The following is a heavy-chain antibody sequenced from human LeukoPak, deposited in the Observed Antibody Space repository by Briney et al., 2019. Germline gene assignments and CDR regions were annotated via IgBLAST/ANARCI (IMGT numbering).Heavy chain of an antibody. V-gene: IGHV1-24*01. D-gene: IGHD6-13*01. CDR3: ATALSIAAAAVRGAFDI. CDR1: GYTLTELS. J-gene: IGHJ3*02. CDR2: FDPEDGET. Sequence: ASVKVSCKVSGYTLTELSMHWVRQAPGKGLEWMGGFDPEDGETIYAQKFQGRVTMTEDTSTDTAYMELSSLRSEDTAVYYCATALSIAAAAVRGAFDIWGQGTMVTVSS.